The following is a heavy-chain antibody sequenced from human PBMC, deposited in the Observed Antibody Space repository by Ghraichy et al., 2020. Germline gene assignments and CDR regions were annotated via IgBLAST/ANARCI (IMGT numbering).Heavy chain of an antibody. Sequence: GGSLNISCAASGFTFSSYAMSWVRQAPGKGLEWVSAISGSGGSTYYADSVKGRFTISRDNSKNTLYLQMNSLRAEDTAVYYCAKDLGDLVVPAAMTYYFDYWGQGTLVTVSS. CDR2: ISGSGGST. V-gene: IGHV3-23*01. D-gene: IGHD2-2*01. CDR1: GFTFSSYA. CDR3: AKDLGDLVVPAAMTYYFDY. J-gene: IGHJ4*02.